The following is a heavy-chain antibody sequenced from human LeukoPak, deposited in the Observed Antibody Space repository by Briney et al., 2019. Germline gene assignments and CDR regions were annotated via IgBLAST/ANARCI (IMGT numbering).Heavy chain of an antibody. CDR1: GGSISRYY. Sequence: SETLSLTCTVSGGSISRYYWSWIRQPAGKGLEWIGRIYGSGSTTYNPSLKSRVRLSVDTSKNQFSLKLSSVTAADTAVYYCARAPHYYGSGSYDYWGQGTLVTVSS. J-gene: IGHJ4*02. CDR3: ARAPHYYGSGSYDY. V-gene: IGHV4-4*07. D-gene: IGHD3-10*01. CDR2: IYGSGST.